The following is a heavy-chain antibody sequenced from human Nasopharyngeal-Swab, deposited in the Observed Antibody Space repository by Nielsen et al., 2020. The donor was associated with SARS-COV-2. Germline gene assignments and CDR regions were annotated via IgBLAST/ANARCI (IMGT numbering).Heavy chain of an antibody. D-gene: IGHD2/OR15-2a*01. CDR1: GGSISSYY. V-gene: IGHV4-59*08. CDR3: ARHVRYYYYYMDV. Sequence: SETLSLTCTVSGGSISSYYWSWIRQPPGKGLEWIGCIYYSGSTNYNPSLKSRVTISVDTSKNQFSLKLSSVTAADTAVYYCARHVRYYYYYMDVWGKGTTVTVSS. CDR2: IYYSGST. J-gene: IGHJ6*03.